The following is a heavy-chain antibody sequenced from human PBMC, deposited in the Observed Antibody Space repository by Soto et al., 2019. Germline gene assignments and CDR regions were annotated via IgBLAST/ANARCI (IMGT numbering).Heavy chain of an antibody. Sequence: PGGSLRLSCAASGFTFSSYGMHWVRQAPGKGLEWEAVIWYDGSNKYYADSVKSRFTISRDNSKNTLYQQMNSLRAEDTAVYYCASEYCSGGSCYYYGMDVWGQGTTVTVAS. CDR1: GFTFSSYG. CDR3: ASEYCSGGSCYYYGMDV. CDR2: IWYDGSNK. V-gene: IGHV3-33*01. D-gene: IGHD2-15*01. J-gene: IGHJ6*02.